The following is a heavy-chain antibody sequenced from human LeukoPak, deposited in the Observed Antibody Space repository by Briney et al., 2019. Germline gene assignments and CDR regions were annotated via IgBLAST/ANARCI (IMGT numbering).Heavy chain of an antibody. V-gene: IGHV3-30*02. D-gene: IGHD4-17*01. CDR2: IRYDGSNK. Sequence: GGSLRLSCAASGFTFSSYGMHWVRQAPGKGLEWVAFIRYDGSNKYYADSVKGRFTISRDNSKNTLYLQMNSLRAEDTAVYYCAKDLTVTMTRYFQHWGQGTLVTVSS. CDR3: AKDLTVTMTRYFQH. J-gene: IGHJ1*01. CDR1: GFTFSSYG.